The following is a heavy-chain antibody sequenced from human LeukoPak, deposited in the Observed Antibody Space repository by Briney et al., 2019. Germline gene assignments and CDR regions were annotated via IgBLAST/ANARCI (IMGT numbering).Heavy chain of an antibody. D-gene: IGHD7-27*01. V-gene: IGHV3-7*01. CDR1: GFSFSTYW. CDR2: IKEDGSEK. J-gene: IGHJ3*02. CDR3: ARDSLTGDEAFDI. Sequence: GGSLRLSCVASGFSFSTYWMSWVRQAPGKGLEWVANIKEDGSEKYYVDSVKGRFTMSRDNAKNSVYLQMNRLRVEDTAVYYCARDSLTGDEAFDIWGQGTMVTVSS.